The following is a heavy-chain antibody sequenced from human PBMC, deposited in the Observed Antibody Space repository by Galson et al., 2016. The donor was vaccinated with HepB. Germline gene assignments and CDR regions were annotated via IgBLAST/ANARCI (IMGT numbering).Heavy chain of an antibody. J-gene: IGHJ4*02. CDR3: ARDTSLEGFDS. D-gene: IGHD3-3*01. V-gene: IGHV4-31*03. CDR2: IFYTGTS. Sequence: TLSLTCSVSGGSISNADVHWSWIRQHPERGLEWIGHIFYTGTSYYSPSLRSRDVLSVDTSRSQFSLIVRSVTAADTALYYCARDTSLEGFDSWGRGTLVTVSS. CDR1: GGSISNADVH.